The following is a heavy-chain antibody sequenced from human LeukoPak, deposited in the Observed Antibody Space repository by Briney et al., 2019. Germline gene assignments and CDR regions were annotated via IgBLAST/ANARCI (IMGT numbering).Heavy chain of an antibody. J-gene: IGHJ1*01. CDR1: GYTFTSYG. CDR3: ARISKTSEYFQH. Sequence: ASVKVSCKASGYTFTSYGISWVRQAPGQGLEWMGGIIPIFGTANYAQKFQGRVTITADESTSTAYMELSSLRSEDTAVYYCARISKTSEYFQHWGQGTLVTVSS. V-gene: IGHV1-69*13. CDR2: IIPIFGTA.